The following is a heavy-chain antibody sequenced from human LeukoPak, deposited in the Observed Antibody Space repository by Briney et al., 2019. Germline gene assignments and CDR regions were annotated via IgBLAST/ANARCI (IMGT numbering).Heavy chain of an antibody. CDR3: ARGGDEFTFDY. V-gene: IGHV4-31*03. D-gene: IGHD3-16*01. Sequence: PSETLSLTCTVSGGSISSGGCYWSWIRQHAGKGLELIGYIYYSGSTYYNPSLKSRVTISVDTSKNQFSLKLSSVTAADTAVYYCARGGDEFTFDYWGQGTLVTVSS. CDR2: IYYSGST. J-gene: IGHJ4*02. CDR1: GGSISSGGCY.